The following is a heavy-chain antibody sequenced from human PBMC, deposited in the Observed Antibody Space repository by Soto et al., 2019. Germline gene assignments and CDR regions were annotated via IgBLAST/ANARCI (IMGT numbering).Heavy chain of an antibody. D-gene: IGHD4-4*01. CDR1: GFTFSSYS. V-gene: IGHV3-21*01. CDR2: ISSSSSYI. J-gene: IGHJ5*02. CDR3: LRDQRMTTVNTPP. Sequence: GGSLRLSCAASGFTFSSYSMNWVRQAPGKGLEWVSSISSSSSYIYYADSVKGRFTISRDNAKNSLYLQMNSLRAEDTAVYYCLRDQRMTTVNTPPWGEGPLVT.